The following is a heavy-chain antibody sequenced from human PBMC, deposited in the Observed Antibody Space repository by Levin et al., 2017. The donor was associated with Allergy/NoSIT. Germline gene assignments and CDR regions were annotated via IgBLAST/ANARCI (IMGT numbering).Heavy chain of an antibody. CDR3: AKHSGTYHYAFDI. CDR2: IYHSGST. Sequence: SETLSLTCAVSGGSISSGNWWSWVRQPPGKGLEWIGEIYHSGSTNYNPSLKSRVTISVDKSKNQFSLKLSSLTAADTAVYSCAKHSGTYHYAFDIWGQGTMLTVSS. V-gene: IGHV4-4*02. CDR1: GGSISSGNW. J-gene: IGHJ3*02. D-gene: IGHD1-26*01.